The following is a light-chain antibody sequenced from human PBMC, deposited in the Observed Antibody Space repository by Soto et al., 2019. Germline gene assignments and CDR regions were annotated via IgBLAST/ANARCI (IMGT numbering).Light chain of an antibody. CDR3: QKYNSSLALT. CDR2: AAS. Sequence: DIQMTQSPSSLSASVGDRVTITCRASQGISNYLAWYQQKPGKVPKLLIYAASTLQSGVPSRFSGRESGTDFTLTISSLQPEDVPTYYCQKYNSSLALTFSGGTKVEIK. CDR1: QGISNY. J-gene: IGKJ4*01. V-gene: IGKV1-27*01.